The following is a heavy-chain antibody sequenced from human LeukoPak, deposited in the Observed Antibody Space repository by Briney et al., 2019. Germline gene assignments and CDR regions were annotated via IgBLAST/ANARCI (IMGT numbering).Heavy chain of an antibody. V-gene: IGHV4-4*07. J-gene: IGHJ4*02. Sequence: PSETLSLTCTVSGGSISSYYWSWIRQPAGKGLEWIGRIYTSGSTNYNPSLKSRVTMSVDTSKNQFSLKLSSVTAADTAVYYCARVRNSYGYYYFDYWGQGTLVTVSS. D-gene: IGHD5-18*01. CDR2: IYTSGST. CDR3: ARVRNSYGYYYFDY. CDR1: GGSISSYY.